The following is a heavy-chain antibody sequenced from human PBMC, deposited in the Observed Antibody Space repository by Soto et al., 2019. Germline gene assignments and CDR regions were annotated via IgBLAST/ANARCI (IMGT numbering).Heavy chain of an antibody. CDR3: ERVRRGVNYYYGMDV. Sequence: SETLSLTCAVSGGSISSSNWWSWVRQPPGKGLEWIGEIYHSGSTNYNPSLKSRVTISVDKSKNQFSLKLSSVTAADTAVYYCERVRRGVNYYYGMDVWGQGTTVTVSS. V-gene: IGHV4-4*02. J-gene: IGHJ6*02. CDR2: IYHSGST. CDR1: GGSISSSNW. D-gene: IGHD3-10*01.